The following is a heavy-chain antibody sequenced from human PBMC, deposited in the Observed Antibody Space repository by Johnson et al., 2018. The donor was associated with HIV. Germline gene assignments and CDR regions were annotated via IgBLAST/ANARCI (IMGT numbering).Heavy chain of an antibody. CDR3: ARDGGDDYGDYVGGGALDI. J-gene: IGHJ3*02. D-gene: IGHD4-17*01. V-gene: IGHV3-30*03. CDR2: ISYDGSNK. Sequence: LVESGGGVVQPGRSLRLSCAASGFTFSSYGMHWVRQAPGKGLEWVAVISYDGSNKYYADSVKGRFTISRDNSKNTLYLQMNSLRAEDTAVYYCARDGGDDYGDYVGGGALDIWGQGTMVTVSS. CDR1: GFTFSSYG.